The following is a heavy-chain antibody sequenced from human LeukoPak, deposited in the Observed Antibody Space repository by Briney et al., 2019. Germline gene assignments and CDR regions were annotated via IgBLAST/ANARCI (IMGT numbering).Heavy chain of an antibody. J-gene: IGHJ4*02. CDR2: ISWNSVII. D-gene: IGHD3-16*01. Sequence: GRSLRLSCAASGFTFDDYAMHWVRQAPGKGLEWVSGISWNSVIIGYADSVKGRFTISRDTAKNSLYLQMNSLRAEDTALYYCAKGGKNYFYYFDYWGQGTLVTVSS. CDR1: GFTFDDYA. CDR3: AKGGKNYFYYFDY. V-gene: IGHV3-9*01.